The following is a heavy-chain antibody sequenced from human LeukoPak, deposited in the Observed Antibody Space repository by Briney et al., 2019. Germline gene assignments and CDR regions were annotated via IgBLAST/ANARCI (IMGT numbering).Heavy chain of an antibody. CDR1: GLIFSSHG. CDR3: TRPSYYDSRGYSTNGFDI. J-gene: IGHJ3*02. V-gene: IGHV3-72*01. CDR2: NRDKSKSYTT. Sequence: GRSLRLSCAASGLIFSSHGMHWVRQAPGKGLEWVGRNRDKSKSYTTDYAASVRGRFTISRDDSKNSLYLQMYSLKTEDTAVYFCTRPSYYDSRGYSTNGFDIWGQGTMVTVSS. D-gene: IGHD3-22*01.